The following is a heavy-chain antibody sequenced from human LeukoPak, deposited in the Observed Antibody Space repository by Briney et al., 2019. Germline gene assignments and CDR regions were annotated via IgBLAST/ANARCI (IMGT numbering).Heavy chain of an antibody. CDR1: GFTFSDYY. CDR2: ISSNGNTK. CDR3: VRGMGGGVSNFDY. J-gene: IGHJ4*02. Sequence: GGSLRLSCAASGFTFSDYYMSWIRQAPGKGLEWVSYISSNGNTKYYADSVKGRFTISRDNAKNSLYLQMNSLRAEDTAVYYCVRGMGGGVSNFDYWGQGTLVTVSS. D-gene: IGHD3-16*01. V-gene: IGHV3-11*04.